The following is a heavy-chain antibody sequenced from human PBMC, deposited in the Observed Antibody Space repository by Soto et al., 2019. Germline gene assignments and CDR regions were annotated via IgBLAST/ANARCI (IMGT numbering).Heavy chain of an antibody. CDR3: ARRSSGPYYYRMGL. V-gene: IGHV4-39*01. CDR1: GVSISSSSYY. CDR2: IYHSGST. D-gene: IGHD6-19*01. J-gene: IGHJ6*02. Sequence: WETLSLTCTVSGVSISSSSYYWGWIRQPPGKGLEWIGSIYHSGSTYYNPSLKSRVTIPVDTSKNQLSPKLSSVTGADTAVYYCARRSSGPYYYRMGLWGPGTTVTV.